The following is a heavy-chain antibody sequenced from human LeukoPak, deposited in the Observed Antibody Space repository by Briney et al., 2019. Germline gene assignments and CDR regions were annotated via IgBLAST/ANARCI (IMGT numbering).Heavy chain of an antibody. CDR1: GYTFTGYY. CDR3: ARDLRYTTG. CDR2: INPNSGAT. V-gene: IGHV1-2*02. D-gene: IGHD1-1*01. J-gene: IGHJ4*02. Sequence: ASVKVSCKASGYTFTGYYIHWVRQAPGQGLEWMGWINPNSGATNYAQKFQGSVTMTRDTSISTAYMELTRLTSGDTAVYYCARDLRYTTGWGQGTLVTVSS.